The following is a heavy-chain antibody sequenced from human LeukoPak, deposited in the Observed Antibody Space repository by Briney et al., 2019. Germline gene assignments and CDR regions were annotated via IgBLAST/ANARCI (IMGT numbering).Heavy chain of an antibody. D-gene: IGHD6-13*01. CDR1: NGSLSSYY. CDR3: ARVRAAGTLVDY. V-gene: IGHV4-59*01. Sequence: SETLFLTCTVSNGSLSSYYWSWIRQPPGKGLEWIGYIYYSGSTNYNPSLKSRVAISVDTSKNQFSLKLSSVTAADTAVYYCARVRAAGTLVDYWGQGTLVTVSS. J-gene: IGHJ4*02. CDR2: IYYSGST.